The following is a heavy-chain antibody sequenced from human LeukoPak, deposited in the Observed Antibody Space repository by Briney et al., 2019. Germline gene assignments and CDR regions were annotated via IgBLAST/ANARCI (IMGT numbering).Heavy chain of an antibody. D-gene: IGHD2-2*01. Sequence: PSQTLSLTCAVSGGSISSGGYSWSWIRQPPGKGLEWIGYIYHSGSTYYNPSLKSRVTISVDRSKNQFSLKLSSVTAADTAVYYCARDRIVVVPAATFDYYYYGMDVWGQGTTVTVSS. CDR3: ARDRIVVVPAATFDYYYYGMDV. CDR2: IYHSGST. J-gene: IGHJ6*02. V-gene: IGHV4-30-2*01. CDR1: GGSISSGGYS.